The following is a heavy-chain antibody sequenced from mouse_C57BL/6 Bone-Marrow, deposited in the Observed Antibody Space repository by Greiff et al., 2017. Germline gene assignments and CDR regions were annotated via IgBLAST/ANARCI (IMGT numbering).Heavy chain of an antibody. CDR1: GYTFTSYW. Sequence: QVQLQQPGAELVKPGASVKLSCKASGYTFTSYWMHWVKQRPGQGLEWIGMIHPNSGSTNYNEKFKSKATLTVDKSSSTAYMQLSSLTSEDSAVYYCAREIYYYSSSYFDYWGQGTTLTVSA. V-gene: IGHV1-64*01. J-gene: IGHJ2*01. CDR2: IHPNSGST. D-gene: IGHD1-1*01. CDR3: AREIYYYSSSYFDY.